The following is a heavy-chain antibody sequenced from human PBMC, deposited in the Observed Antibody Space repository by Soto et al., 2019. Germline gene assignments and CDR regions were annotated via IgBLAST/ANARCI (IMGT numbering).Heavy chain of an antibody. CDR2: VKSKTHGGTA. CDR1: EFAVRDAW. V-gene: IGHV3-15*01. CDR3: ATGAYYPDY. Sequence: LSLSCVGSEFAVRDAWVNWGRQAPGKGLEWVARVKSKTHGGTADYAAPVKGRFTMSRDDSENTVFLQMNSLKTEDTAVYYCATGAYYPDYWGPGTLVTVSS. J-gene: IGHJ4*02. D-gene: IGHD3-10*01.